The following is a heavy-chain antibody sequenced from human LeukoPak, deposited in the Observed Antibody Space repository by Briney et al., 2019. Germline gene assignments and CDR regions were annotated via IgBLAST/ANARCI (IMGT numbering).Heavy chain of an antibody. Sequence: QTGGSLRLSCAASGFTFSTYWMSWVRQAPGKGLEWVANIKQDGSERYYADSVKGRLTVSRDNAKSSLYLEMNSLRAEDTAVYYCARNKAGNITYYNYGIDVWGQGTTVTVSS. CDR1: GFTFSTYW. CDR3: ARNKAGNITYYNYGIDV. J-gene: IGHJ6*02. CDR2: IKQDGSER. V-gene: IGHV3-7*01. D-gene: IGHD1/OR15-1a*01.